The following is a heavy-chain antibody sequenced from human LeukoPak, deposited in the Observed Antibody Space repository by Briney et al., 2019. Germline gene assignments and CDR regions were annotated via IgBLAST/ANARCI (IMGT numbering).Heavy chain of an antibody. Sequence: GGSLRLSCAASGFTFGDYGMSWVRQAPGKGLEWVSGINWNGGSTGYADSVEGRFTISRDNAKNSLYLQMNSLRAEDTALYHCARVLPHYYDSSGYSGAFDIWGQGTMVTVSS. CDR3: ARVLPHYYDSSGYSGAFDI. D-gene: IGHD3-22*01. CDR2: INWNGGST. V-gene: IGHV3-20*01. CDR1: GFTFGDYG. J-gene: IGHJ3*02.